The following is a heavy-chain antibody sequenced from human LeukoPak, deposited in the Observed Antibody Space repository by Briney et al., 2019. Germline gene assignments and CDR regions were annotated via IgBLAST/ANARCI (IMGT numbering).Heavy chain of an antibody. CDR3: AVVLSYGPYGMDV. J-gene: IGHJ6*02. Sequence: PGGSLRLSCAASGFTFSSYSMNWVRQAPGKGLEWVSSISSSSSYIYYADSVKGRFTISRDNAKNSLYLQMNSLRAEDTAVYYCAVVLSYGPYGMDVWGQGTTVTVSS. V-gene: IGHV3-21*01. CDR1: GFTFSSYS. CDR2: ISSSSSYI. D-gene: IGHD5-18*01.